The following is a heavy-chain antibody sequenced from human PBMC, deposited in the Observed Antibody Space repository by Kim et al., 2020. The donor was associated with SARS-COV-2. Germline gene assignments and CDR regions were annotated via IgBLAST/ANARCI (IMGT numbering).Heavy chain of an antibody. D-gene: IGHD3-22*01. J-gene: IGHJ3*02. CDR2: IIPIFGTA. CDR3: ARDSRAQYYYDSSGYYDAFDI. CDR1: GGTFSSYA. V-gene: IGHV1-69*13. Sequence: SVNVSCKASGGTFSSYAISWVRQAPGQGLEWMGGIIPIFGTANYAQKFQGRVTITADESTSTAYMELSSLRSEDTAVYYCARDSRAQYYYDSSGYYDAFDIWGQGTMVTVSS.